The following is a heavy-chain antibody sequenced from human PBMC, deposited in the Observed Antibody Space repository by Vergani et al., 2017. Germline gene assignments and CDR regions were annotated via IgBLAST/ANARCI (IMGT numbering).Heavy chain of an antibody. CDR1: GGTFSSYA. V-gene: IGHV1-69*04. Sequence: QVQLVQSGAEVKKPGSSVKVSCKASGGTFSSYAISWVRQAPGQGLEWMGRIIPILGIANYAQKFQGRVTITADKSTSTAYMELSSLRSEDTAVYYCARDHYLQDAMVRGVYGMDVWGQGP. CDR3: ARDHYLQDAMVRGVYGMDV. D-gene: IGHD3-10*01. CDR2: IIPILGIA. J-gene: IGHJ6*02.